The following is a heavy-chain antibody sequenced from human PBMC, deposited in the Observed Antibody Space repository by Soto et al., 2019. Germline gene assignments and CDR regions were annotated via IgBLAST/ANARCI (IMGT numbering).Heavy chain of an antibody. Sequence: EVQVLESGGGLAQPGGSLRLSCATSGFTFSSNGMSWVRQAPGKGLEWVSAISGSGGSTYYADSVKGRFTISRDNSKNTLYLQMNSLRAEDTAVYYCAKISAGGVLYYFDYWGQGTLVTVSS. CDR1: GFTFSSNG. D-gene: IGHD6-13*01. CDR2: ISGSGGST. V-gene: IGHV3-23*01. J-gene: IGHJ4*02. CDR3: AKISAGGVLYYFDY.